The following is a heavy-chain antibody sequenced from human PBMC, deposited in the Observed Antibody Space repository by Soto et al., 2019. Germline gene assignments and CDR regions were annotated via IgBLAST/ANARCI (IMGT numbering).Heavy chain of an antibody. CDR1: GGSISSYY. Sequence: QVQLQESGPGLVKPSETLSLTCTVSGGSISSYYWSWIRQPPGKGLEWIGYIYYSGSTNYNPSLTSRVTISVDLSKIQSSLKLSSVTAAATAVYYCAREGVSSSWYNYYGMDVWGQGTTVTVSS. J-gene: IGHJ6*02. CDR3: AREGVSSSWYNYYGMDV. V-gene: IGHV4-59*01. CDR2: IYYSGST. D-gene: IGHD6-13*01.